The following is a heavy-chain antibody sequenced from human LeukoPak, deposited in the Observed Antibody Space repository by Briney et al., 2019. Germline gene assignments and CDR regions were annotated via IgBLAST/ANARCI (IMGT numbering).Heavy chain of an antibody. V-gene: IGHV1-2*02. D-gene: IGHD1-26*01. CDR1: GYIFTGYH. J-gene: IGHJ4*02. Sequence: VASVKVSCKASGYIFTGYHMHWVRQAPGQGLEWMGWINPNSGGTNSAQKFQGRVTMTRDTSISTAYMELSRLTSDDTAVYYCARHPYSGSYHFDYWGQGTLVTVSS. CDR3: ARHPYSGSYHFDY. CDR2: INPNSGGT.